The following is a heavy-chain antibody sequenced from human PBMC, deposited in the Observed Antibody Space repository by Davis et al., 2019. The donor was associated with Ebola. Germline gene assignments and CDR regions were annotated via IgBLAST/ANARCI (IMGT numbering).Heavy chain of an antibody. V-gene: IGHV3-53*05. J-gene: IGHJ4*02. Sequence: GESLKISCAASGFTVSSNHMSWVRQAPGKGLEWVSVIYSGGRTNYADSVKGRFTISRDKSNNTLYLEMSSLRVDDTAVYYCATTQWLREFDNWGQGTLVTVSS. CDR2: IYSGGRT. CDR1: GFTVSSNH. D-gene: IGHD6-19*01. CDR3: ATTQWLREFDN.